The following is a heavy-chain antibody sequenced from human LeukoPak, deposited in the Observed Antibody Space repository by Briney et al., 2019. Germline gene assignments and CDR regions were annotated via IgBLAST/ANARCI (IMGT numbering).Heavy chain of an antibody. CDR3: ARSFTSNSLDMSFDF. V-gene: IGHV3-23*01. CDR1: GFTFSIYA. Sequence: TGGSLRLSCTASGFTFSIYAMSWVRQAPGKELEWVSGSSASASGEKIYYADSVKGRFTVSRDNSKNTLYVQMNNLRVEDTAIYYCARSFTSNSLDMSFDFWGQGTLVTVSS. CDR2: SSASASGEKI. J-gene: IGHJ4*02. D-gene: IGHD2-2*01.